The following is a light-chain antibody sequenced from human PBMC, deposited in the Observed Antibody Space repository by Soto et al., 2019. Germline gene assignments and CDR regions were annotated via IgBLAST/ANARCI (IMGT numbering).Light chain of an antibody. CDR2: KAS. CDR1: QTVSSW. V-gene: IGKV1-5*03. Sequence: DIQMTQFPSTLSASIGDRVTITCRASQTVSSWLAWYQQKPGKAPKLLIYKASNLESGVPSRFSGSGSGTEFTLTISSLQPDAFATYYCPQYNPSAPYTFGQGTRLEIK. CDR3: PQYNPSAPYT. J-gene: IGKJ2*01.